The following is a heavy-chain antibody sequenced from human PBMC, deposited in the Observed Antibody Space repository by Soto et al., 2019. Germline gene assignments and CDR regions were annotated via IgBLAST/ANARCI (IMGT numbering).Heavy chain of an antibody. J-gene: IGHJ4*02. V-gene: IGHV3-30*18. CDR3: AKDGDAGATPGYYFDY. CDR1: GFTFSSYG. D-gene: IGHD1-26*01. CDR2: ISYDGSNK. Sequence: QVQLVESGGGVVQPGRSLRLSCAASGFTFSSYGMHWVRQAPGKGLEWVAVISYDGSNKYYADSVKGRFTISRDNSKNTLYLQMNSLRAEDTAVYYCAKDGDAGATPGYYFDYWGQGTLVTVSS.